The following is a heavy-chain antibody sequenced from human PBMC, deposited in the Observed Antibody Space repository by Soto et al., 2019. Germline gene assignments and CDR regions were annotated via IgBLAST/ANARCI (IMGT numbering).Heavy chain of an antibody. D-gene: IGHD4-17*01. Sequence: PGGSLRLSCAASGFTFSNYAMSWVRKAPGKVLEWVLGLSGSGSSTYCADSVRGRFTLSRDNAKNMLYLQMNSLRAEDTALYYCAKELQAGDYILPLDYWGQGTLVTVSS. V-gene: IGHV3-23*01. CDR1: GFTFSNYA. CDR2: LSGSGSST. J-gene: IGHJ4*02. CDR3: AKELQAGDYILPLDY.